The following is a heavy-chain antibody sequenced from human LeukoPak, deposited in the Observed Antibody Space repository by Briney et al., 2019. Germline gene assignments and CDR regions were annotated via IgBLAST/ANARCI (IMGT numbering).Heavy chain of an antibody. CDR2: ISGSGSST. J-gene: IGHJ4*02. D-gene: IGHD6-19*01. CDR3: AKGVAVASPYYFDY. CDR1: GFTFSSYA. Sequence: PGGSLRLSCAASGFTFSSYAISWVRQAPGKGLEWVSPISGSGSSTYYADSVKGRFTISRDNSKNTLYLQMNSLRAEDTAVSYCAKGVAVASPYYFDYWGQGTLVTVSS. V-gene: IGHV3-23*01.